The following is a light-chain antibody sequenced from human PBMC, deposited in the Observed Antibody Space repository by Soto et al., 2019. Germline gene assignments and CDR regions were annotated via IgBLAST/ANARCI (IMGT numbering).Light chain of an antibody. CDR1: SSDVGGYNY. CDR2: EVT. Sequence: QSALTQPPSASGSPGQSITISCTGTSSDVGGYNYVSWYQQYPGTAPKVMIYEVTNRPSGVSNRFSGSKSGNTASLTISGLQAEDEADYYCSSYTTSNTWVFGGGTKLTVL. V-gene: IGLV2-14*01. CDR3: SSYTTSNTWV. J-gene: IGLJ3*02.